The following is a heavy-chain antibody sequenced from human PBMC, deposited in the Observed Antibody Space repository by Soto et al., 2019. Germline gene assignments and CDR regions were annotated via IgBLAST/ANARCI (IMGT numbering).Heavy chain of an antibody. CDR1: GGSISSGGYY. Sequence: QVQLQESGPGLVKPSQTLSLTCTVSGGSISSGGYYWSWIRHHPGKGLEWIGYIAYSGNSYYNPSLKSRATISVDTAKIQFSLKRGSVTAAGTAGYYCARSSQSTVTTFGYWGQGALVTGSS. CDR3: ARSSQSTVTTFGY. V-gene: IGHV4-31*03. J-gene: IGHJ4*02. D-gene: IGHD4-17*01. CDR2: IAYSGNS.